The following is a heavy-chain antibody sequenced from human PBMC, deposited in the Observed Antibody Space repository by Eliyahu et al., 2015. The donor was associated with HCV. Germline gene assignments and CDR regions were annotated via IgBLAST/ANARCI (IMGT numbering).Heavy chain of an antibody. D-gene: IGHD5-18*01. CDR3: ARDRIQPTWGYYYYGMDV. Sequence: QVQLVQSGAEVKKPGASVKVSCKASGYXFTGXYMXWVRQAPGQGLXWMGWVNPNSGGTNYAQKFQGRVTMTRDTSISTAYMELSRLRSDDTAVYYCARDRIQPTWGYYYYGMDVWGQGTTVTVSS. CDR1: GYXFTGXY. V-gene: IGHV1-2*02. CDR2: VNPNSGGT. J-gene: IGHJ6*02.